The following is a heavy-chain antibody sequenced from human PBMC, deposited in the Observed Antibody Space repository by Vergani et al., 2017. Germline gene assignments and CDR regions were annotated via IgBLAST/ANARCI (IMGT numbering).Heavy chain of an antibody. J-gene: IGHJ4*02. Sequence: EVQLVQSGAEVKKPGESLKISCQISGYSFTNYWIGWVRQMPGKGLEWMGIIHPADSDTRYSPSFRGQVTISVDKSISTAYLQRSSLRASDSAMYYCARLYGRDSSGSKYFDYWVQGTLVTVSS. CDR1: GYSFTNYW. CDR3: ARLYGRDSSGSKYFDY. V-gene: IGHV5-51*01. D-gene: IGHD3-22*01. CDR2: IHPADSDT.